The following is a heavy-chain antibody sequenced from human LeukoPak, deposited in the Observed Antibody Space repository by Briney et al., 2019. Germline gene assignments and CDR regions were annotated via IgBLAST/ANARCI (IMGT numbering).Heavy chain of an antibody. Sequence: ASVKVSCKASGYTFTGYYMHWVRQAPGQGLEWMGWINPNSGGTNYAQKFQGRVTMTRDTSISTAYMELSRLRSDDTAVYYCAREFYGGNSVSAFDIWGQGTMVTVSS. CDR3: AREFYGGNSVSAFDI. CDR1: GYTFTGYY. J-gene: IGHJ3*02. CDR2: INPNSGGT. D-gene: IGHD4-23*01. V-gene: IGHV1-2*02.